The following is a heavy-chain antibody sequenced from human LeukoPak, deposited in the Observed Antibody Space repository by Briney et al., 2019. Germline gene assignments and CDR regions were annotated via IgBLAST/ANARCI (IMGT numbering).Heavy chain of an antibody. J-gene: IGHJ4*02. D-gene: IGHD3/OR15-3a*01. CDR1: GFTVSSNY. Sequence: GGSMRLACAASGFTVSSNYMSWVRQAPGKGLEWVSVIYSGGSTYYADSVKGRFTISRDNSKNTLYLQMSGLRAEDTAVYYCARAWYRFGQFDYWGQGTLVTVSS. CDR2: IYSGGST. V-gene: IGHV3-53*01. CDR3: ARAWYRFGQFDY.